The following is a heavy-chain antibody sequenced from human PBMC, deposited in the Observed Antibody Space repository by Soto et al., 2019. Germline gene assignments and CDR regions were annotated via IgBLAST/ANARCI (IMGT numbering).Heavy chain of an antibody. J-gene: IGHJ4*02. V-gene: IGHV1-46*04. CDR2: INPSGGST. CDR3: ARRIAAAAFDY. D-gene: IGHD6-13*01. CDR1: GYTFTSYY. Sequence: ASVKVSCKASGYTFTSYYMHWVRQAPGQGLEWMGIINPSGGSTSYSPSLKSRLTITKDTSKNQVVLTMTNMDPVDTATYYCARRIAAAAFDYWGQGTLVTVSS.